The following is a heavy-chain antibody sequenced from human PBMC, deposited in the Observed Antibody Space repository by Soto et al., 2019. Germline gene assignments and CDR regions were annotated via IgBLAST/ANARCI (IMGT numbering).Heavy chain of an antibody. CDR2: ISAYNGNT. J-gene: IGHJ6*02. V-gene: IGHV1-18*01. CDR3: ARMDNWNDPGNYYYSYGMDV. Sequence: QVQLVQSGDEVKKPGASVKVSCKASGYTFTSYGISWVRQAPGQGLEWMGWISAYNGNTNYAQKLQGRVTMTTDTSTSTAYMELRSLRSDDTAVYYCARMDNWNDPGNYYYSYGMDVRGQGTTVTVYS. CDR1: GYTFTSYG. D-gene: IGHD1-1*01.